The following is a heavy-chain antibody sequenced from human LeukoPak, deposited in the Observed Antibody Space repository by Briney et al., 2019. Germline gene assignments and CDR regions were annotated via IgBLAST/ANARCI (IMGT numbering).Heavy chain of an antibody. Sequence: ASVKVSCKASGGTFSSYAISWVRQAPGQGLEWMGGIIPIFGTANYAQKFQGRVTITADKSTSTAYMELSSLRSEDTAVYYCARSRGYYYGSGSYFPVDYWGQGTLVTVSS. V-gene: IGHV1-69*06. CDR1: GGTFSSYA. CDR3: ARSRGYYYGSGSYFPVDY. CDR2: IIPIFGTA. D-gene: IGHD3-10*01. J-gene: IGHJ4*02.